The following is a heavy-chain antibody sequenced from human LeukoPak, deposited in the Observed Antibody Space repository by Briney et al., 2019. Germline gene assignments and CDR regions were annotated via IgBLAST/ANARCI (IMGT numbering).Heavy chain of an antibody. CDR3: AELGITMIGGV. CDR2: ISSSSSTI. V-gene: IGHV3-48*04. Sequence: GGSLRLSCAASGFTFSSYAMNWVRQAPGKGLEWVSYISSSSSTIYYADSVKGRFTISRDNAKNSLYLQMNSLRAEDTAVYYCAELGITMIGGVWGKGTTVTISS. J-gene: IGHJ6*04. D-gene: IGHD3-10*02. CDR1: GFTFSSYA.